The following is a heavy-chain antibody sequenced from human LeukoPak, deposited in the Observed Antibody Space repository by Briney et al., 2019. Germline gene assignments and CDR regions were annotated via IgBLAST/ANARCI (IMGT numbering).Heavy chain of an antibody. CDR1: GYTFTDFH. Sequence: GASVKVSCKASGYTFTDFHIHWVRQSPGQGLEWMGWINPYSGGTNYAQKFQGRVTMTRDTSTGTAYMELSRLRSDDFAVYYCARWALYSGYSSYWGQGTLVTVSS. J-gene: IGHJ4*02. V-gene: IGHV1-2*02. CDR3: ARWALYSGYSSY. CDR2: INPYSGGT. D-gene: IGHD5-12*01.